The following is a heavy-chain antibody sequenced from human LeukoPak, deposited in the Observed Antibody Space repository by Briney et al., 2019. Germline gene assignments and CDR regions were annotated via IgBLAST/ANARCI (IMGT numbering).Heavy chain of an antibody. CDR3: AKTPDLQLSFPQFDS. J-gene: IGHJ4*02. D-gene: IGHD3-16*02. CDR2: IHYSGRT. V-gene: IGHV4-59*01. CDR1: NGAMSTYY. Sequence: SETLSLTCTVSNGAMSTYYWNWIRQSPGKGLEWIGYIHYSGRTNYNPSLKSRLSMSIDTSKNQFSLNLSSVTAADTAVYFCAKTPDLQLSFPQFDSWGQGTLATVSS.